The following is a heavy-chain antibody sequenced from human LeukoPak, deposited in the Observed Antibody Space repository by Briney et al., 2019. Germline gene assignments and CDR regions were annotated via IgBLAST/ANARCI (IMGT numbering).Heavy chain of an antibody. D-gene: IGHD5-18*01. J-gene: IGHJ3*02. CDR3: APQTIQLGAFDI. CDR2: INHSGST. CDR1: GFTFSSYG. V-gene: IGHV4-34*08. Sequence: GSLRLSCAASGFTFSSYGMHWVRQPPGKGLEWIGEINHSGSTNYNPSLKSRVTISVDTSKNQFSLKLSSVTAADTAVYYCAPQTIQLGAFDIWGQGTMVTVSS.